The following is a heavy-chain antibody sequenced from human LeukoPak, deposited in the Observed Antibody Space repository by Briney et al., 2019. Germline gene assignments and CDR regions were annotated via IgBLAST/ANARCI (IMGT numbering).Heavy chain of an antibody. D-gene: IGHD6-13*01. V-gene: IGHV3-23*01. CDR2: IGSSGGTT. CDR3: AKIVKAVGTDY. J-gene: IGHJ4*02. Sequence: PGGSLRLSCAASGFTFSNYAMSWVRQAPGKGLEWVSAIGSSGGTTYYADSVKGRFNISRDNSKNTLYLQLNSLRAEDTAVYYCAKIVKAVGTDYWGQGTLVTVSS. CDR1: GFTFSNYA.